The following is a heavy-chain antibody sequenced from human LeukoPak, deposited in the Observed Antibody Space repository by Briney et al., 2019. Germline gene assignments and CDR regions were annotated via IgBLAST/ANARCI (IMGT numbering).Heavy chain of an antibody. J-gene: IGHJ3*02. CDR1: GGSFSGYY. Sequence: SETLSLTCAVYGGSFSGYYWCWIRQPPGKGLEWIGEINHSVSTNYNPYLKSRVTISVEASKHQISLKLSSVTAADTAVYYCAKSNGYGLVDIWGQGTMVTVSS. V-gene: IGHV4-34*01. CDR2: INHSVST. CDR3: AKSNGYGLVDI. D-gene: IGHD3-10*01.